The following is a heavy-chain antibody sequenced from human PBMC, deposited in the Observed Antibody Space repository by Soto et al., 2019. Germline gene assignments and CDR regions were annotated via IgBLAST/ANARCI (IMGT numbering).Heavy chain of an antibody. J-gene: IGHJ5*02. CDR2: NYYSGVT. D-gene: IGHD3-10*01. Sequence: WTWIRQHPGKGLEWIGYNYYSGVTYYNPSLKSRVTISVDTSKNQFSLKLSSVTAADTAAYYCARDLRGRGSGRFDPWGQGTLVTVSS. CDR3: ARDLRGRGSGRFDP. V-gene: IGHV4-31*02.